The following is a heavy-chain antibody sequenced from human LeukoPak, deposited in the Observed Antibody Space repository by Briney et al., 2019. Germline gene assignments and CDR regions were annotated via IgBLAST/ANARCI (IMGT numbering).Heavy chain of an antibody. CDR1: GASITSGSYY. V-gene: IGHV4-61*02. CDR3: AREKQQLVGAYYFDY. Sequence: SETLSLTCTVSGASITSGSYYWSWIRRPAGKGLEWIGRIYTSGGTYYNPSLKSRVTISVDTSKNQFSLKLSSVTAADTAVYYCAREKQQLVGAYYFDYWGQGTLVTVSS. J-gene: IGHJ4*02. CDR2: IYTSGGT. D-gene: IGHD6-13*01.